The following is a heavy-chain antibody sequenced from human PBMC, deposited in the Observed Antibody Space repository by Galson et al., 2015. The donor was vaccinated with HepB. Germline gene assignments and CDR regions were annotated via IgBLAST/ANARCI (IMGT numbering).Heavy chain of an antibody. Sequence: SLRHSCAASGFSVSSNYMSWVRQAPGKGLEWVSVIYSGGSTYYADSVKGRFTISRHDSKNTLYLQMNSLRAEDTALYNCTRERVEWFGYGGDSYPGYYYYAMDVWGQGTTVTVSS. D-gene: IGHD2-21*02. CDR1: GFSVSSNY. CDR3: TRERVEWFGYGGDSYPGYYYYAMDV. V-gene: IGHV3-53*04. CDR2: IYSGGST. J-gene: IGHJ6*02.